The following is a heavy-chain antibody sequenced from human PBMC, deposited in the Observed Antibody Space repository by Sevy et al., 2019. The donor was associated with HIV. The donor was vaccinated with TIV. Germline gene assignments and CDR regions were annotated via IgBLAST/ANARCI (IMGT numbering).Heavy chain of an antibody. CDR1: GFDFSIYS. D-gene: IGHD2-8*01. Sequence: GGSLRLSCAASGFDFSIYSMSWVRQAPGKGLEWVSTLSFGCGKINYANSVKGRFTISRDNSKSPLYLQMNNMRVEDTAVYYCAREGCTKPHDYWGQGTLVTVSS. CDR2: LSFGCGKI. V-gene: IGHV3-23*01. CDR3: AREGCTKPHDY. J-gene: IGHJ4*02.